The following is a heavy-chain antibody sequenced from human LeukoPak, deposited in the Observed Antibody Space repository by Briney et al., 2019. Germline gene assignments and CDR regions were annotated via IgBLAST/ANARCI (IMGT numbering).Heavy chain of an antibody. CDR1: GLTFSSSY. V-gene: IGHV3-66*02. CDR3: ARGGTNFYC. Sequence: PGGSLRLSCAASGLTFSSSYMSWVRRAPGKGLEWVSVIYSGGSTYYADSVKGRFTISRDNSKNTLYLQMNSLGAEDTAVYYCARGGTNFYCWGQGTLVTVSS. D-gene: IGHD1-1*01. CDR2: IYSGGST. J-gene: IGHJ4*02.